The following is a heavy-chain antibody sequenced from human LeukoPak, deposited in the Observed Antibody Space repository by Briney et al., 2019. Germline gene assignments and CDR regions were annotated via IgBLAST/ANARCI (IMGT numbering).Heavy chain of an antibody. J-gene: IGHJ5*02. Sequence: SQTLSLTCAVSGGSISSGGYSWSWIRQPPGKGLEWIGYIYHSGSTYYNPSLKSRVTISVDRSKNQFSLKLSSVTAADTAVYYCARGLNGFWFDLWGQGTLVTVSS. V-gene: IGHV4-30-2*01. CDR3: ARGLNGFWFDL. CDR2: IYHSGST. D-gene: IGHD2-8*01. CDR1: GGSISSGGYS.